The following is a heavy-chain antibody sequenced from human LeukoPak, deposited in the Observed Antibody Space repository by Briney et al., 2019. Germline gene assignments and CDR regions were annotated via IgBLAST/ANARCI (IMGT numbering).Heavy chain of an antibody. CDR1: GFTFSSYW. Sequence: GGSLRLSCAASGFTFSSYWMSWVRRAPGKGLEWVANIKQDGSEKYYVDSVKGRFTISRDNAKNSLYLQMNSLRAEDTAVYYCARDPVGAFFDYWGQGTLVTVSS. CDR3: ARDPVGAFFDY. J-gene: IGHJ4*02. CDR2: IKQDGSEK. V-gene: IGHV3-7*01. D-gene: IGHD1-26*01.